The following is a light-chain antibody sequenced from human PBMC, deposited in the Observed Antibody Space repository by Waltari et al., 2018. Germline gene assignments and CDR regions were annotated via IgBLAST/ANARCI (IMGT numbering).Light chain of an antibody. CDR3: QQYYSYPPVT. J-gene: IGKJ4*01. Sequence: AIRMTQSPSSFSASTGDRVTITWRASQGISSYLAWYQQKPGKAPKLLIYAASTLQSGVPSRFSGSGSGTDFTLTISCLQSEDFATYYCQQYYSYPPVTFGGGTKVEIK. CDR2: AAS. V-gene: IGKV1-8*01. CDR1: QGISSY.